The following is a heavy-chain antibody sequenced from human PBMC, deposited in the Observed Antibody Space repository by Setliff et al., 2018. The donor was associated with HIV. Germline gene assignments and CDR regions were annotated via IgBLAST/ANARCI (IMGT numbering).Heavy chain of an antibody. D-gene: IGHD3-16*01. Sequence: SETLSLTCTVSGGSISSGSYYWSWIRQPAGKGLEWIGRIYTSGSTNYNPSLKSRVTISVDTSKNQFSLKLSSVTAADTAVYYCARDLGEPPDYWGQGTLVTVSS. V-gene: IGHV4-61*02. CDR1: GGSISSGSYY. J-gene: IGHJ4*02. CDR3: ARDLGEPPDY. CDR2: IYTSGST.